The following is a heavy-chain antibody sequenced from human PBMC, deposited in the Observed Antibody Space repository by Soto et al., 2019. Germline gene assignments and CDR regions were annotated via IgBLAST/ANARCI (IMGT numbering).Heavy chain of an antibody. Sequence: LSLTCTVSGGSISSYYWSWIRQAPGKGLEWVSGISWNSGSIGYADSVKGRFTISRDNAKNSLYLQMNSLRAEDTALYYCAKDLGYSSSLYYYYGMDVWGQGTTVTVSS. CDR3: AKDLGYSSSLYYYYGMDV. CDR2: ISWNSGSI. CDR1: GGSISSYY. D-gene: IGHD6-13*01. V-gene: IGHV3-9*01. J-gene: IGHJ6*02.